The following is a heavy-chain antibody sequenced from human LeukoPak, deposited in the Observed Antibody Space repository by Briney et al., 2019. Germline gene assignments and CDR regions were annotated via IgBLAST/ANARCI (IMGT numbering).Heavy chain of an antibody. J-gene: IGHJ4*02. V-gene: IGHV1-3*01. Sequence: VASVKVSCKPSGYTFTSYAMHWVRQAPGQRLEWMGWINAGNGNTKYSQKFQGRVTITRDTSASTAYMGLSSLRSEDTAVYYCATQISGSYDYWGQGTLVTVSS. CDR2: INAGNGNT. CDR3: ATQISGSYDY. CDR1: GYTFTSYA. D-gene: IGHD1-26*01.